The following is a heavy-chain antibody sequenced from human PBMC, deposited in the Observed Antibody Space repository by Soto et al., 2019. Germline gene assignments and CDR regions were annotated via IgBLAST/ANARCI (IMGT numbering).Heavy chain of an antibody. D-gene: IGHD2-15*01. V-gene: IGHV4-31*03. Sequence: PSETLSLTCTVSGGSISSGGYYWSWIRQHPGKGLEWIGYIYYSGSTYYNPSLKSRVTISVDTSKNQFSLKLSSVTAADTAVYYCARVLGRGMGVGYCSGGSCYVELIVDAFDIWGQGTMVTVSS. CDR1: GGSISSGGYY. CDR3: ARVLGRGMGVGYCSGGSCYVELIVDAFDI. J-gene: IGHJ3*02. CDR2: IYYSGST.